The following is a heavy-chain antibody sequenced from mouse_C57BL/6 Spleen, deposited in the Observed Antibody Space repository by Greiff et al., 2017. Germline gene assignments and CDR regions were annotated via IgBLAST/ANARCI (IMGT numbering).Heavy chain of an antibody. V-gene: IGHV1-64*01. CDR3: ALNWDVMERDY. Sequence: QVQLQQPGAELVKPGASVKLSCKASGYTFTSYWMHWVKQRPGQGLEWIGMIHPNSGSTNYNEKFKSKATLTVDKSSSTAYMQLSSLTSEDSAVYYCALNWDVMERDYWGQGTTLTVSS. CDR1: GYTFTSYW. D-gene: IGHD4-1*01. J-gene: IGHJ2*01. CDR2: IHPNSGST.